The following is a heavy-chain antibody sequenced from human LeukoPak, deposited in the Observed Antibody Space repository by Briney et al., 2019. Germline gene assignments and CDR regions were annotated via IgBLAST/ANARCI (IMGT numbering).Heavy chain of an antibody. V-gene: IGHV4-39*07. CDR2: IDYSGTT. J-gene: IGHJ6*03. CDR3: ARENDGSWLYYMDV. D-gene: IGHD2-15*01. CDR1: SGSISSNNHY. Sequence: PSETLSLTCTVPSGSISSNNHYWGWIRQPQGKGLEWIGSIDYSGTTDYNPSLKSRVTISVDTSKKQFYLRLGSVTAADTAVYYCARENDGSWLYYMDVWGKGTTVTISS.